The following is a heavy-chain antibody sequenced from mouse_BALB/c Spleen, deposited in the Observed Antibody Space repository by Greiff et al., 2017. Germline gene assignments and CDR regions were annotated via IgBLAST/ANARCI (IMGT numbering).Heavy chain of an antibody. Sequence: VQLQQSGGGLVQPGGSLKLSCAASGFTFSSYGMSWVRQTPDKRLELVATINSNGGSTYYPDSVKGRFTISRDNAKNTLYLQMSSLKSEDTAMYYCAIYYGYLYYFDYWGQGTTLTVSS. V-gene: IGHV5-6-3*01. J-gene: IGHJ2*01. CDR3: AIYYGYLYYFDY. CDR1: GFTFSSYG. D-gene: IGHD2-2*01. CDR2: INSNGGST.